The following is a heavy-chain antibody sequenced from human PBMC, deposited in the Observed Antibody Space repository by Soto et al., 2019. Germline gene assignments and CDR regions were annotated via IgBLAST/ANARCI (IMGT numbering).Heavy chain of an antibody. CDR1: GGSFSGYY. V-gene: IGHV4-34*01. Sequence: SETLSLTCAVYGGSFSGYYWSWIRQPPGKGLEWIGEINHSGSTNYNPSLKSRVTISVDTSKNQFSLKLSSVTAADTAVYYCARGASTGTTITFGYYFDYWGQGTLVTVSS. CDR2: INHSGST. CDR3: ARGASTGTTITFGYYFDY. D-gene: IGHD3-16*01. J-gene: IGHJ4*02.